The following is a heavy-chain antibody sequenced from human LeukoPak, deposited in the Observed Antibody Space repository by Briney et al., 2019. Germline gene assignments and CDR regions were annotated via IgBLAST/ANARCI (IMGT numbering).Heavy chain of an antibody. D-gene: IGHD4-23*01. CDR3: ARLKYGGNSGGAFDI. CDR2: IYYSGST. CDR1: GGSISSSSYY. J-gene: IGHJ3*02. Sequence: SETLSLTCTVSGGSISSSSYYWGWIRQPPGKGLEWIGSIYYSGSTYYNPSLKSRVTISVDTSKNQFSLKLSSVTAADTAVYYCARLKYGGNSGGAFDIWGQGTMVTVSS. V-gene: IGHV4-39*01.